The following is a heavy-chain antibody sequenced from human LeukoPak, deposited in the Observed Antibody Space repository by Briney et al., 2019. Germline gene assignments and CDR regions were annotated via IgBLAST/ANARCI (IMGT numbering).Heavy chain of an antibody. D-gene: IGHD4-17*01. CDR2: ILYDGSNK. J-gene: IGHJ5*02. CDR1: GFTFSSYA. V-gene: IGHV3-30-3*01. Sequence: GGSLRLSCAASGFTFSSYAMHWVRQAPGKGLEWVAVILYDGSNKYYADSVKGRFTISRDNSKNTLYLQMNSLRAEDTAVYYCARGLRESRMTTVIWFDPWGQGTLVTVSS. CDR3: ARGLRESRMTTVIWFDP.